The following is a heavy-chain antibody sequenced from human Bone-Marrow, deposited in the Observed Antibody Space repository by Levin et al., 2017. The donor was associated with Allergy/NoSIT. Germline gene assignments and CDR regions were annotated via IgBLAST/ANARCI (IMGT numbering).Heavy chain of an antibody. CDR2: IHYTGTT. V-gene: IGHV4-59*01. CDR1: GGSISTYY. J-gene: IGHJ2*01. CDR3: ARVPRMTSVSTWMNWYFDV. Sequence: PSETLSLTCTLSGGSISTYYWSWIRQFPGKGLESIGHIHYTGTTNYNPSLGGRVTISVDTSKKQFSLNLTSVTAADTAVYYCARVPRMTSVSTWMNWYFDVWGRGTLVTVSS. D-gene: IGHD4-17*01.